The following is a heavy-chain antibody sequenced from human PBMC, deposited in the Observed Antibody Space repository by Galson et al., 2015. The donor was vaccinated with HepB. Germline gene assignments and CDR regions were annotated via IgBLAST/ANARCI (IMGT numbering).Heavy chain of an antibody. D-gene: IGHD3-3*01. CDR3: AKGYGFWTAFDY. CDR1: GFTFRYYA. CDR2: IKSKTDGGTT. V-gene: IGHV3-15*01. J-gene: IGHJ4*02. Sequence: SLRLSCASSGFTFRYYAMTWVRRAPGKGLEWVGRIKSKTDGGTTDYAAPVKGRFTISRDDSKNTLYLQMNSLRAEDTAVYYCAKGYGFWTAFDYWGQGTLVTVSS.